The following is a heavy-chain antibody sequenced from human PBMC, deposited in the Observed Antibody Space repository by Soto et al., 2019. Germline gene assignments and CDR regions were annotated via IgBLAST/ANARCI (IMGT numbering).Heavy chain of an antibody. Sequence: ASVKVSCKASGYTFTSYDINWVRQATGQGLEWMGWMNPNSGNTGYAQKFQGRVTMTRNTSISTAYMELSSLRSEDTAVYYCARGRKNIVVVPAASLKSSPAGHYYYYYCMEVWGRGTTVTVCS. J-gene: IGHJ6*02. CDR3: ARGRKNIVVVPAASLKSSPAGHYYYYYCMEV. D-gene: IGHD2-2*01. V-gene: IGHV1-8*01. CDR1: GYTFTSYD. CDR2: MNPNSGNT.